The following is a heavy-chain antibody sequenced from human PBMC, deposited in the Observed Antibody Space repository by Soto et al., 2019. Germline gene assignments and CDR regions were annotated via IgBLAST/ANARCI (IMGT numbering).Heavy chain of an antibody. CDR3: ARRLRYCSGGSCYASYYFDY. V-gene: IGHV4-34*01. CDR1: GGSFSDYY. Sequence: PSETLSLTCAVYGGSFSDYYWSWIRQPPGKGLEWIGEINHSGSTNYNPSLKSRVTISVDKSKNQFSLKLSSVTAADTAVYYCARRLRYCSGGSCYASYYFDYWGQGTLVTVSS. CDR2: INHSGST. J-gene: IGHJ4*02. D-gene: IGHD2-15*01.